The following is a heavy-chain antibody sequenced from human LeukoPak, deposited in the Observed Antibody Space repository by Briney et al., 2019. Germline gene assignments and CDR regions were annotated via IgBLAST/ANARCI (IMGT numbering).Heavy chain of an antibody. CDR3: ARDSGHDAFDI. Sequence: PGGSLRLSCAASGFTVSTNYVSWVRQAPGKGLEWVSVIYRSGNTYYADSVKGRFTISRDNSNNTLYLQVNRLRAEDTAVYYCARDSGHDAFDIWGRGTMVTVSS. CDR2: IYRSGNT. J-gene: IGHJ3*02. V-gene: IGHV3-53*01. CDR1: GFTVSTNY.